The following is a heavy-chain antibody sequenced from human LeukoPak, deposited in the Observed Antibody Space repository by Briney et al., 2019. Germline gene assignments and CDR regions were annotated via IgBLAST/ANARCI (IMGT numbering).Heavy chain of an antibody. V-gene: IGHV1-2*02. CDR3: AAPLTGTYYYYGMDV. D-gene: IGHD3-9*01. J-gene: IGHJ6*02. CDR2: INPNSGGT. CDR1: GYTFTGYY. Sequence: GASVKVSCKASGYTFTGYYMHWARQAPGQGLEWMGWINPNSGGTNYAQKFQGRVTMTRDTSISTAYMELSRLRSDDTAVYYCAAPLTGTYYYYGMDVWGQGTTVTVSS.